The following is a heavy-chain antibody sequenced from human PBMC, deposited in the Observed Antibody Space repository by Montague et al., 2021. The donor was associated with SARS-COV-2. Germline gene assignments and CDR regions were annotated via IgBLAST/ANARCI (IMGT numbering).Heavy chain of an antibody. Sequence: SLRLSCATSGFTFSSYAMHWFRQAPGKGLEWVAVISYDGSNKYYADSVKGRFAISRDNSKSTVYLQMNGLRGEDTAVYYCAKDWSAASAGASYYFEYWGQGTLVTVSS. D-gene: IGHD6-13*01. CDR3: AKDWSAASAGASYYFEY. V-gene: IGHV3-30*09. CDR2: ISYDGSNK. J-gene: IGHJ4*02. CDR1: GFTFSSYA.